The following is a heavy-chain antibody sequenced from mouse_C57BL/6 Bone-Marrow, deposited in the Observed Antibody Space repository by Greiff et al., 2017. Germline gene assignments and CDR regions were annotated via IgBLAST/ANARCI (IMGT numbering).Heavy chain of an antibody. D-gene: IGHD1-1*01. Sequence: EVKLMESGPELVKPGASVKISCKASGYSFTDYNMNWVKQSNGKSLEWIGVINPNYGTTSYNQKFKGKATLTVDQSSSTAYMQLNSLTSEDSAVYYCAREDYYGEGYYFDYWGQGTTLTVSS. J-gene: IGHJ2*01. V-gene: IGHV1-39*01. CDR1: GYSFTDYN. CDR2: INPNYGTT. CDR3: AREDYYGEGYYFDY.